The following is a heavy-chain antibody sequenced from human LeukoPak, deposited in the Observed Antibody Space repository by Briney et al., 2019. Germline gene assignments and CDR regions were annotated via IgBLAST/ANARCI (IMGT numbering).Heavy chain of an antibody. J-gene: IGHJ6*02. CDR3: ARGSTSSSLYYYYYYGMDV. Sequence: ASVKVSSKASGYTFTGYYMHWVRQAPGQGLGWMGWINPNSGGTNYAQKFQGRVTMTRDTSISTAYMELSRLRSDDTAVYYCARGSTSSSLYYYYYYGMDVWGQGTTVTVSS. CDR2: INPNSGGT. V-gene: IGHV1-2*02. D-gene: IGHD6-13*01. CDR1: GYTFTGYY.